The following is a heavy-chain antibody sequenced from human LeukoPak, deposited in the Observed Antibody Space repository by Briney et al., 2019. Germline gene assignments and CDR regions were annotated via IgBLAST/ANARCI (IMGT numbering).Heavy chain of an antibody. Sequence: SVKVSGKVSGSTLTALTMPGLRQAPGKGFEGRGGFDPEDGETIYAQKFQGRVTMTEDTYTDTAYTELRSLRSEDTAVYYCATATGSVYYYFDYWGQGTLVTVSS. V-gene: IGHV1-24*01. J-gene: IGHJ4*02. D-gene: IGHD2-8*02. CDR1: GSTLTALT. CDR2: FDPEDGET. CDR3: ATATGSVYYYFDY.